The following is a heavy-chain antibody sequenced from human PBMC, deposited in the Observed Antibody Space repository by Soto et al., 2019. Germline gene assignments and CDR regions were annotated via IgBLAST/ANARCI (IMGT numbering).Heavy chain of an antibody. CDR3: ASSYCVVNCYSNLPLDYYYYGMDV. Sequence: ASVKVSCKASGYTFTNYGISWVRQAPGQGLEWMGWISAYNGNINYAQKLQGRVTMTTDTSTSTAYMELRSLRSDDTAMYYCASSYCVVNCYSNLPLDYYYYGMDVWGQGTTVTVSS. V-gene: IGHV1-18*01. CDR1: GYTFTNYG. D-gene: IGHD2-21*02. J-gene: IGHJ6*02. CDR2: ISAYNGNI.